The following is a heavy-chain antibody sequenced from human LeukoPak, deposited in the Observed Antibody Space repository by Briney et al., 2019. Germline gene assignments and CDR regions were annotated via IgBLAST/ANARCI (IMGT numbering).Heavy chain of an antibody. CDR1: GYTFTGYY. CDR2: INPNSGGT. V-gene: IGHV1-2*06. Sequence: ASVKVSCKASGYTFTGYYMHWVRQAPGQGLEWMGRINPNSGGTNYAQKFQGRVTMTRDMSISTAYMELSRLRSDDTAVYYCAREGIHRDDYNYDYWGQGTLVTVSS. CDR3: AREGIHRDDYNYDY. D-gene: IGHD5-24*01. J-gene: IGHJ4*02.